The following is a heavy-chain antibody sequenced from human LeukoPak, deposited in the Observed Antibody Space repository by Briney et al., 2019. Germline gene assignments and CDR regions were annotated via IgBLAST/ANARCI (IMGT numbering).Heavy chain of an antibody. Sequence: GASVKVSCKASGYTFTSYGISWVRQAPGQGLEWMGWISAYNGNTNYAQKLQGRVTMNTDTSTSTAYMELRSLRSDDTAVYYCARDLGYYYGSGSYSEFDYWGQGTLVTVSS. V-gene: IGHV1-18*04. J-gene: IGHJ4*02. CDR2: ISAYNGNT. CDR1: GYTFTSYG. D-gene: IGHD3-10*01. CDR3: ARDLGYYYGSGSYSEFDY.